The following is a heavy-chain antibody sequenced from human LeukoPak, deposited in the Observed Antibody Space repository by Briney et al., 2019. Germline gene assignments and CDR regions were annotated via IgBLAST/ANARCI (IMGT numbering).Heavy chain of an antibody. V-gene: IGHV3-23*01. J-gene: IGHJ4*02. CDR2: ISDSGGST. D-gene: IGHD1-26*01. Sequence: GGSLILSCAASGFTFSSYTMSWVRQAPGKGLEWVSAISDSGGSTYYADSVKGRFTISRDNSKNTLYLQMNSLRAEDTAVYYCAKPQWELLDWGQGTLVTVSS. CDR3: AKPQWELLD. CDR1: GFTFSSYT.